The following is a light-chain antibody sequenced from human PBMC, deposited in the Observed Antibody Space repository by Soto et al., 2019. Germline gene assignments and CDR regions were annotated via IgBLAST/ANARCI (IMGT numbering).Light chain of an antibody. CDR1: QSVGSY. CDR3: QQRSDWPST. CDR2: DAS. Sequence: EIVLTQSPATLSLSPGDRATLSCRASQSVGSYLGWYQQRPGQAPRLLIYDASNRATGIPARFSGSGSGTDFTLTISSLEPEDFAVYYWQQRSDWPSTCGGGTKVEIK. V-gene: IGKV3-11*01. J-gene: IGKJ4*01.